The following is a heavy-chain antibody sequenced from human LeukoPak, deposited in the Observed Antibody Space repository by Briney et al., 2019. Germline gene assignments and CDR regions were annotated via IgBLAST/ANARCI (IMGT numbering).Heavy chain of an antibody. CDR1: GFTFSTYW. CDR3: ARADYGGNSDFHY. J-gene: IGHJ4*02. CDR2: ISSDGSIA. D-gene: IGHD4-23*01. V-gene: IGHV3-74*01. Sequence: GGSLRLSCAASGFTFSTYWLHWVRQAPGKGLVWVSRISSDGSIAINADSVEGRFTVSRDNAKNTLYLQMNSLRVEDTAVYYCARADYGGNSDFHYWGQGTLVTVSS.